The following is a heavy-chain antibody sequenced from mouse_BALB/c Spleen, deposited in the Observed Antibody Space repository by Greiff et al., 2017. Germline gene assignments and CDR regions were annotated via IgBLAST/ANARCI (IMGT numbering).Heavy chain of an antibody. CDR3: ARGLGDY. CDR2: IWSAGST. J-gene: IGHJ2*01. Sequence: VQLQQSGPGLVQPSQSLSITCTVSGFSLTSYGVHWVRQSPGKGLEWLGVIWSAGSTDYNAAFISRLSISKDNSKSQVFFKMNSLQANDTAIYYCARGLGDYWGQGTTLTVSS. CDR1: GFSLTSYG. V-gene: IGHV2-2*02. D-gene: IGHD4-1*01.